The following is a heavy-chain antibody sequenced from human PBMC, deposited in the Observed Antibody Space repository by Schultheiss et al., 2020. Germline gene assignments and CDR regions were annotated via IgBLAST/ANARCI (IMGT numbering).Heavy chain of an antibody. J-gene: IGHJ4*02. CDR1: GFTFSSDW. Sequence: GGSLRLSCAASGFTFSSDWMHWVRQAPGKGLEWVSSISSSSSYIYYADSVKGRFTISRDNSKNTLYLQMNSLRAEDTAVYYCARGGTSAGDFDYWGQGTLVTVSS. V-gene: IGHV3-21*01. D-gene: IGHD3-16*01. CDR3: ARGGTSAGDFDY. CDR2: ISSSSSYI.